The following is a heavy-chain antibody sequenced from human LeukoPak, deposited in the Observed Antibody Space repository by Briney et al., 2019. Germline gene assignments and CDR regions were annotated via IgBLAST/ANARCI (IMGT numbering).Heavy chain of an antibody. J-gene: IGHJ4*02. D-gene: IGHD5-12*01. V-gene: IGHV3-30-3*01. CDR3: ARDQYSGYDLYYFDY. Sequence: GGSLRLSCAASGFTFSSYAMHWVRQAPGKGLEWVAVISYDGSNKYYADSVKGRFTISRDNSKNTLYLQMNSLRAEDTAVYYCARDQYSGYDLYYFDYWGQGILVTVSS. CDR1: GFTFSSYA. CDR2: ISYDGSNK.